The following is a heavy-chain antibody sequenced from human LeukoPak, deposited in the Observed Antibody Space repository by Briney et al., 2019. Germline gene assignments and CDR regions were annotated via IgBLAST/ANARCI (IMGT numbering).Heavy chain of an antibody. Sequence: GGSLRLSCAASGFTFSGSALHWVRQASGKGLEWVGRIRSTANGYATAYAASVKGRFTISRDGSKNTAYLQMDSLKTEDTAVYYCAKDSAKKYDDYWGQGTLVTVSS. V-gene: IGHV3-73*01. CDR1: GFTFSGSA. CDR2: IRSTANGYAT. D-gene: IGHD2/OR15-2a*01. CDR3: AKDSAKKYDDY. J-gene: IGHJ4*02.